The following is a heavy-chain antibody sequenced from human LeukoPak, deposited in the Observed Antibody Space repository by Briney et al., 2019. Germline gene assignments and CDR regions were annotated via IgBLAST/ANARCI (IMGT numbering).Heavy chain of an antibody. CDR2: ISAGDGDNP. CDR3: ARGLGYSSSWAIWSVWDNYYYYGMDV. CDR1: GFTFRNFA. D-gene: IGHD6-13*01. J-gene: IGHJ6*02. V-gene: IGHV3-23*01. Sequence: GGSLRLSCAASGFTFRNFAMGWVRQAPGKGLEWVSVISAGDGDNPYYADSVKGRFSISRDNSNYTLHLQMNSLRAEDTAVYYCARGLGYSSSWAIWSVWDNYYYYGMDVWGQGTTVTVSS.